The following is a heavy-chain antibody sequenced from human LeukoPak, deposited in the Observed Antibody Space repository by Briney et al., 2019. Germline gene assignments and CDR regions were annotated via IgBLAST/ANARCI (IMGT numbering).Heavy chain of an antibody. V-gene: IGHV4-34*01. D-gene: IGHD2-2*01. J-gene: IGHJ5*02. CDR2: INHSGST. Sequence: SETLSLTCAVYGGSFSGYSWSWIRQPPGRGLEWIGEINHSGSTNYNPSLKSRVTISVDTSKNQFSLKLSSVTAADTAVYSCAIHILVVPAAKKKNWFAPWGQGPLVTVSS. CDR3: AIHILVVPAAKKKNWFAP. CDR1: GGSFSGYS.